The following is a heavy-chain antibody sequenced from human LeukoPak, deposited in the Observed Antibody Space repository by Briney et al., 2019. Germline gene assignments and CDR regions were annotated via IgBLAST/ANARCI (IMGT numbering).Heavy chain of an antibody. CDR2: MNPNSGNT. CDR3: ARGLYGSGSYYLDY. CDR1: GYTFTSYD. D-gene: IGHD3-10*01. J-gene: IGHJ4*02. V-gene: IGHV1-8*01. Sequence: ASVKVSCEASGYTFTSYDINWVRQATGQGLEWMGWMNPNSGNTGYAQKFQGRVTMTRNTSISTAYMELSSLRSEDTAVYYCARGLYGSGSYYLDYWGQGTLVTVSS.